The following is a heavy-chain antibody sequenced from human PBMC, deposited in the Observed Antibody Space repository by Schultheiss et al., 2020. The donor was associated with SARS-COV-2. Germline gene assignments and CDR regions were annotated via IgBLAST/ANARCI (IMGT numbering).Heavy chain of an antibody. Sequence: SGPTLVKPTETLTLTCTVSGFSLSNARMGVSWIRQPPGKALEWLALIYWNDDKRYSPSLKSRLTITKDTSKNQVVLTMTNMDPVDTATYYCAHRRGGSSSDWGQGTLVTVSS. CDR2: IYWNDDK. D-gene: IGHD6-6*01. CDR3: AHRRGGSSSD. J-gene: IGHJ4*02. V-gene: IGHV2-5*01. CDR1: GFSLSNARMG.